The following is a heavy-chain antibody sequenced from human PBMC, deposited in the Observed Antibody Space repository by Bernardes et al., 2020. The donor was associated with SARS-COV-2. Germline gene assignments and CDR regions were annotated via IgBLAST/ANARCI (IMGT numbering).Heavy chain of an antibody. Sequence: VGSLRLSCAASGFSVSAYWMHWVRQAPGEGLVWVARINEDGRVINYADSVRGRFTIYRDIADNKLYLQMNSLRAEDTAIYYCARDHEGSANIYYGMDVWGQGTTVTVSS. D-gene: IGHD6-6*01. J-gene: IGHJ6*02. CDR3: ARDHEGSANIYYGMDV. CDR1: GFSVSAYW. V-gene: IGHV3-74*01. CDR2: INEDGRVI.